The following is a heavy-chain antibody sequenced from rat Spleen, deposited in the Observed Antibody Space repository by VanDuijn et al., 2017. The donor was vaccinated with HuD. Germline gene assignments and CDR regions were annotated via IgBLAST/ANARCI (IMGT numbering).Heavy chain of an antibody. CDR3: ARDYSNYFPYWYFDF. Sequence: EVQLVESGGGLVQPGRSLKLSCAASGFTFSDYYMAWVRQAPKKGLEWVASINYEGSSPYYGDSVKGRFTISRDNAKSTLYLQMNSLRSEDTATYFCARDYSNYFPYWYFDFWGPGTMVTVSS. D-gene: IGHD1-2*01. CDR2: INYEGSSP. V-gene: IGHV5-22*01. J-gene: IGHJ1*01. CDR1: GFTFSDYY.